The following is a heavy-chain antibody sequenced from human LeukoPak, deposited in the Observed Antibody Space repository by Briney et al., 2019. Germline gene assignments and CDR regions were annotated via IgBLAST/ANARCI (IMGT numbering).Heavy chain of an antibody. V-gene: IGHV1-69*13. CDR3: ARGSGSYYGGGYFDY. Sequence: GASVKVSCKASVGTFSSYAISWVRQAPGQGLEWMGGIIPIFGTANYAQKFQGRVTITADESTSTAYMELSSLRSEDTAVYHCARGSGSYYGGGYFDYWGQGTLVTVSS. J-gene: IGHJ4*02. CDR1: VGTFSSYA. CDR2: IIPIFGTA. D-gene: IGHD1-26*01.